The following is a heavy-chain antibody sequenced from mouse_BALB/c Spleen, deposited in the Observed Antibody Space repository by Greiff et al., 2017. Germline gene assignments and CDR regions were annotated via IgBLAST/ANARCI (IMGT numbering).Heavy chain of an antibody. D-gene: IGHD2-2*01. Sequence: VQRVESGPDLVAPSQSLSITCTVSGFSLTSYGEHWVRQPPGKGLEWLVVIWSDGSTTYNSALKSRLSISKDNSKSQVFLKMNSLQTDDTAMYYCARQDRLERYFDVWGAGTTVTVSS. CDR3: ARQDRLERYFDV. CDR1: GFSLTSYG. J-gene: IGHJ1*01. CDR2: IWSDGST. V-gene: IGHV2-6-2*01.